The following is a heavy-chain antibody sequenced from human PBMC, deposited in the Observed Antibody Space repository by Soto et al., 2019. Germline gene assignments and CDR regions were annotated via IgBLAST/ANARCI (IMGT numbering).Heavy chain of an antibody. D-gene: IGHD6-19*01. CDR1: GGSVSSGSDY. CDR2: IYYSGST. J-gene: IGHJ4*02. V-gene: IGHV4-61*01. Sequence: PSETLSLTCTVSGGSVSSGSDYWSWIRQPPGKGLEWIGYIYYSGSTNYNPSLKSRVTISVDTSKNQFSLKLSSVTAADTAVYYCARGLVQWLVYFDYWGQGTLVTVSS. CDR3: ARGLVQWLVYFDY.